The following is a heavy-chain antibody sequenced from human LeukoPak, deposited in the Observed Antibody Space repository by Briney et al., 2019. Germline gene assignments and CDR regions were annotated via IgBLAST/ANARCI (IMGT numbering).Heavy chain of an antibody. V-gene: IGHV4-4*02. J-gene: IGHJ4*02. CDR1: GGSISSTNW. Sequence: PWGTLSLICGVSGGSISSTNWWTWVRQPPGKGLVWIGEVNVLGNTKYNPSLESRVTISIDKYENHVSLKLTSVTAADTAVYYCAREGGPFRPLDYSGQGTLVTVSS. D-gene: IGHD2/OR15-2a*01. CDR3: AREGGPFRPLDY. CDR2: VNVLGNT.